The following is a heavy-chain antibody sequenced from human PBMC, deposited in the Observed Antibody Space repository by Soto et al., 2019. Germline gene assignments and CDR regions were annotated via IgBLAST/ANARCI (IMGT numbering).Heavy chain of an antibody. V-gene: IGHV3-30*18. CDR2: ISYDGYQK. J-gene: IGHJ6*02. D-gene: IGHD3-3*01. CDR3: AKDPLEWLSSYAMDV. Sequence: QVQLVESGGGVVQPGRSLRLSCAASGFTFSNYDVHWVRQAPGKGLEWVTFISYDGYQKYYADSVKGRFTISRDNSQNTVYLQMNSLRPEDTALYYCAKDPLEWLSSYAMDVWGQGTTVTVSS. CDR1: GFTFSNYD.